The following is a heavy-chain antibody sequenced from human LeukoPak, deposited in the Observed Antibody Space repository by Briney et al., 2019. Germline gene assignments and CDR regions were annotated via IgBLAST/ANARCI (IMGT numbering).Heavy chain of an antibody. D-gene: IGHD7-27*01. V-gene: IGHV3-30-3*01. J-gene: IGHJ4*02. Sequence: GGSLRLSCAASGFTFSSYAMHWVRQAPGKGLEWVAVISYDGSNKYYADSVKGRFTISRDNSKNTLYLQMNSLRAEDTAVYYCAYGLTGDLDYWGQGTLVTVSS. CDR1: GFTFSSYA. CDR2: ISYDGSNK. CDR3: AYGLTGDLDY.